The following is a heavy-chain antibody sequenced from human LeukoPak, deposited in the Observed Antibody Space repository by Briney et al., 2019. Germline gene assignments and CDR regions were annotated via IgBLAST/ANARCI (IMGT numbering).Heavy chain of an antibody. Sequence: PGGSLRLSCATSGFTFSNYWMSWVRQAPGKGLEWVANIKQDGSEQNYVDSVKGRFTISRDNAKNSLYLQMNSLRVEDTAVYYCARDWRQDNAFDLWGRGTMVTVSS. V-gene: IGHV3-7*01. CDR1: GFTFSNYW. CDR3: ARDWRQDNAFDL. D-gene: IGHD2-15*01. J-gene: IGHJ3*01. CDR2: IKQDGSEQ.